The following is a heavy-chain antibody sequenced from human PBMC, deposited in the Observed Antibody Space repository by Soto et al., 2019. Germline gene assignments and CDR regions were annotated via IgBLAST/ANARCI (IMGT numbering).Heavy chain of an antibody. V-gene: IGHV4-31*03. CDR1: CGSISSGAYY. J-gene: IGHJ5*02. CDR2: IYYSGST. Sequence: SETLSLTCTVSCGSISSGAYYWSWIRQHPGKGLEWIGYIYYSGSTYYNPSLTSRVTISIDTSKNQFSLKLSSVTAADTAVYYCARFPYGGGDWFDPWGQGTLVTVSS. CDR3: ARFPYGGGDWFDP. D-gene: IGHD3-10*01.